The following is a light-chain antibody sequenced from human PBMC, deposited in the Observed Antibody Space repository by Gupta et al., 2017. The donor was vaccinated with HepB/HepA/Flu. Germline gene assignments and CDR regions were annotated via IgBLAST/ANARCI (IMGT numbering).Light chain of an antibody. V-gene: IGLV2-18*02. Sequence: QSALTQPPSVSGSPGQSVTISCTGTSSDVGFYDHVSWYQQPPGTAPKLIIYEVTDRPSGVHNRFSGAKSGNTAFLTISGLQGEDETDYYCTAYTTGGTYVFGSGTTVSVL. CDR1: SSDVGFYDH. CDR2: EVT. CDR3: TAYTTGGTYV. J-gene: IGLJ1*01.